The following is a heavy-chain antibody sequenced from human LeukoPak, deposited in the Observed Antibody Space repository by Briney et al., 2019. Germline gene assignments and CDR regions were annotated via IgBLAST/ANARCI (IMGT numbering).Heavy chain of an antibody. CDR1: GYTFTSYD. CDR3: ARGTKYNWNDAFDI. V-gene: IGHV1-8*03. CDR2: MNPNSGNT. Sequence: GASVKVSCKASGYTFTSYDINWVRQATGQGLEWMGWMNPNSGNTGYAQKFQGRVTITRNTSISTAYMELSSLRSEDTAVYYCARGTKYNWNDAFDIWGQGTMVTVSS. J-gene: IGHJ3*02. D-gene: IGHD1-1*01.